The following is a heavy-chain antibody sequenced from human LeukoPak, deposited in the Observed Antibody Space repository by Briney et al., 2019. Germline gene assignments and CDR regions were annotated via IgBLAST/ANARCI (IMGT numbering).Heavy chain of an antibody. CDR3: AREVVSSPSYFDS. Sequence: PGGSLRLSYAAPGFTVSSSYMYWVRQAPGKGLEWVSFFYRGDSTYYAESVRGRFTISRDNSKNMLYLLMNSLIPEDTAVYYCAREVVSSPSYFDSWGQGTLVTVSS. V-gene: IGHV3-53*01. CDR2: FYRGDST. CDR1: GFTVSSSY. J-gene: IGHJ4*02. D-gene: IGHD2-15*01.